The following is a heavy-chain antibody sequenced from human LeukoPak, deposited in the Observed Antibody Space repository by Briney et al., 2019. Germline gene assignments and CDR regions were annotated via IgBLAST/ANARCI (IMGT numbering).Heavy chain of an antibody. J-gene: IGHJ4*02. Sequence: PGGSLRLSCAASGFTFSSYAMHWVRQAPGRGLEWVTIISYDGSNGYYAGSVKGRFTISRDNSQNTLYVQMSSLRLEDTAVYYCARDRGQWLVQGYFDYWGQGTLVTVSS. D-gene: IGHD6-19*01. CDR3: ARDRGQWLVQGYFDY. CDR2: ISYDGSNG. V-gene: IGHV3-30*04. CDR1: GFTFSSYA.